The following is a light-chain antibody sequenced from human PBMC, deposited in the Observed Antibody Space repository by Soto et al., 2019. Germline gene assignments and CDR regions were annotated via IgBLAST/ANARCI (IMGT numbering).Light chain of an antibody. J-gene: IGLJ2*01. CDR1: SSDVGGYNY. CDR3: SSYTSSSTLV. Sequence: QSALTQPASVSGSPGQSITISCTGTSSDVGGYNYVSWYQQHPGKAPKFMIYDVSNRPSGVSNRFSGSKSGNTASLTISGLPAEDEADYYCSSYTSSSTLVFGGGTKLTVL. CDR2: DVS. V-gene: IGLV2-14*01.